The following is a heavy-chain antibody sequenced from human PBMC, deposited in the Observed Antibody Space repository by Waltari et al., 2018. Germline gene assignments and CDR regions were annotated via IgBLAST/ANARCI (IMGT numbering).Heavy chain of an antibody. CDR3: ARGNLGELSLGY. CDR2: INAGNGNT. V-gene: IGHV1-3*01. J-gene: IGHJ4*02. Sequence: QVQLVQSGAEVKKPGASVKVSCKASGYTFTSYAMYWVRQAPGQRLEWMGWINAGNGNTKYSQKFQGRVTITRDTSASTAYMELSSLRSEDTAVYYCARGNLGELSLGYWGQGTLVTVSS. CDR1: GYTFTSYA. D-gene: IGHD3-16*02.